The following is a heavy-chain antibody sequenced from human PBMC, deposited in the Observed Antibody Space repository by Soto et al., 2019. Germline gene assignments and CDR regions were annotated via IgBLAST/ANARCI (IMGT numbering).Heavy chain of an antibody. CDR2: INWNSEKI. D-gene: IGHD4-17*01. CDR1: GFTFDDYA. CDR3: TKADYGDYSGSRQFAP. Sequence: EVQLVESGGALVQPGRSLRLSCVASGFTFDDYAMHWVRQAPGKGLEWVSGINWNSEKIGYADSVKGRFTISRDNAKNSLFLQINSLRAEYTALYFCTKADYGDYSGSRQFAPWGQGTLVTVSS. V-gene: IGHV3-9*01. J-gene: IGHJ5*02.